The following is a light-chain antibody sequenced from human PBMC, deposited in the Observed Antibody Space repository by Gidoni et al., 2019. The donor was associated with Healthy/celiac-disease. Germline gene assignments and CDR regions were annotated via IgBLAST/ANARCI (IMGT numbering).Light chain of an antibody. CDR1: QGISNY. J-gene: IGKJ2*01. CDR2: AAS. V-gene: IGKV1-27*01. Sequence: DIQMPQSPSSLSASVGDRVPITCRARQGISNYLAWYQQKPGKVPKLLIYAASTMQSGVPSRFSGSGSGTDFTLTISSLQPEDVATYYCQKYDSAPYTFGQGTKLEIK. CDR3: QKYDSAPYT.